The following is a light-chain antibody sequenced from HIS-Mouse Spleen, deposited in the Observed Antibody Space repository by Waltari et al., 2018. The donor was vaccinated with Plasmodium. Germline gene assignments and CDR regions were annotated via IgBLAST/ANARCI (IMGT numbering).Light chain of an antibody. CDR1: QSVSSSY. CDR3: QQYDNLPPAFT. J-gene: IGKJ3*01. V-gene: IGKV3-20*01. CDR2: GAS. Sequence: EIVLTQSPGTLSLSPGERATLSCRASQSVSSSYLAWYQQKPGQAPRLLIYGASNLETGVPSRFSGSGSGTDFTFTISSLQPEDIATYYCQQYDNLPPAFTFGPGTKVDIK.